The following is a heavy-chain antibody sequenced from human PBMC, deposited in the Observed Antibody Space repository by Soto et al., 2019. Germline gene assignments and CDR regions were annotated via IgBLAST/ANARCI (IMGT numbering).Heavy chain of an antibody. D-gene: IGHD1-1*01. CDR2: IYHSGST. CDR3: ARDQLEGNWFDP. V-gene: IGHV4-30-2*01. CDR1: GGSIGSGCYS. Sequence: PSETLSLTCAVSGGSIGSGCYSWNWIRQPPGKGLEWIGYIYHSGSTLYNPSLKSRVTISVDKSKNQFSLKLTSVTAADTAVYYCARDQLEGNWFDPWGQGTLVTVSS. J-gene: IGHJ5*02.